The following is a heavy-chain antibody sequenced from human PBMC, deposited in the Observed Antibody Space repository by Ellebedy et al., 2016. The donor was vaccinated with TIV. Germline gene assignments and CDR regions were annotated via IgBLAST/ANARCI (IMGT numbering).Heavy chain of an antibody. J-gene: IGHJ5*02. V-gene: IGHV5-51*01. D-gene: IGHD3-22*01. CDR3: ARLGESRAYYYVPPNS. CDR2: IYPGASTT. CDR1: GYSSSHYW. Sequence: GESLKISCKGSGYSSSHYWIGWVRQMPGKGLEWMGIIYPGASTTRYSPSFQGQVTFSADNSITTAYLQWSSLRASDTAMDYSARLGESRAYYYVPPNSWGQGTLVTVSS.